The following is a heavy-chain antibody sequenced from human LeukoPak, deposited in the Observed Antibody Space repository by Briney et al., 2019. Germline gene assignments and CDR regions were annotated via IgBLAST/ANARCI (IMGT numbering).Heavy chain of an antibody. J-gene: IGHJ5*02. D-gene: IGHD1-26*01. CDR3: VRKTVGAQNWFGP. Sequence: PGGSLGLSCAASGFTFSSYEMNWFRQAPGKGLEWLSYISTSSATIKYADSGKGRFTISRDNAKNSLYLQMNNLRAEDSAVYYCVRKTVGAQNWFGPWGQGTLVSVSS. CDR1: GFTFSSYE. CDR2: ISTSSATI. V-gene: IGHV3-48*03.